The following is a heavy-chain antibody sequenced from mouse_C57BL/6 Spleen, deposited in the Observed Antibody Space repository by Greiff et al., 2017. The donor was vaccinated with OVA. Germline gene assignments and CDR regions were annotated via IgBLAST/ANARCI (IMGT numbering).Heavy chain of an antibody. V-gene: IGHV1-64*01. Sequence: VQLQQPGAELVKPGASVKLSCKASGYTFTSYWMHWVKQRPGQGLEWIGMIHPNSGSTNYNEKFKSKATLTVDKSSSTAYMQLSSLTSEDSAVYYCARKVVAGDYAMDYWGQGTSVTVSS. CDR2: IHPNSGST. CDR1: GYTFTSYW. J-gene: IGHJ4*01. D-gene: IGHD1-1*01. CDR3: ARKVVAGDYAMDY.